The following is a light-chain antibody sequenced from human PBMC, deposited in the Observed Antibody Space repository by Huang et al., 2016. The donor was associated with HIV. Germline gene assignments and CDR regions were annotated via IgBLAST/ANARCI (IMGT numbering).Light chain of an antibody. CDR3: MQGLQTWT. Sequence: DIVMVQSPASLSVTPGAAASFTCRSSQSLLHSNGNHYLDWYWQKPGQSPQLLMYLGSMRASGVPDRFSGSGSGTDFTLRINRVEAGDVGIDYCMQGLQTWTFGQGTKVEI. CDR1: QSLLHSNGNHY. CDR2: LGS. J-gene: IGKJ1*01. V-gene: IGKV2-28*01.